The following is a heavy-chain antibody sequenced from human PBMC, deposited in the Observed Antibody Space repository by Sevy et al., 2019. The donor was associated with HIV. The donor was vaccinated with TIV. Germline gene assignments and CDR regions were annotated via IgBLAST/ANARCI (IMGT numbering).Heavy chain of an antibody. Sequence: GGSLRLSCAASGFTFSNHGMHWVRQAPGKGLEWVAFIRYDGGNEYYGDSVKGRFTISRDNSKDTQYLQMNSLRPEDTAVYFCAKDRKVLLVVYAIPFDVFDIWGHGTMVTVSS. CDR3: AKDRKVLLVVYAIPFDVFDI. J-gene: IGHJ3*02. V-gene: IGHV3-30*02. CDR2: IRYDGGNE. D-gene: IGHD2-8*02. CDR1: GFTFSNHG.